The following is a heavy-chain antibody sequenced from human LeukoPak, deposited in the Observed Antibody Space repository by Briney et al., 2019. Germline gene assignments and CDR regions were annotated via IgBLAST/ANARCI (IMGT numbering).Heavy chain of an antibody. D-gene: IGHD6-13*01. CDR3: AKWGAAAGRYFDY. V-gene: IGHV3-73*01. Sequence: PGGSLRLSCAASGFTFSGSAMHWVRQASGKGLEWVGRIRSKANSYATAYAASVKGRFTISRDDSKNTAYLQMNSLKTEDTAVYYCAKWGAAAGRYFDYWGQGTLVTVSS. CDR2: IRSKANSYAT. CDR1: GFTFSGSA. J-gene: IGHJ4*02.